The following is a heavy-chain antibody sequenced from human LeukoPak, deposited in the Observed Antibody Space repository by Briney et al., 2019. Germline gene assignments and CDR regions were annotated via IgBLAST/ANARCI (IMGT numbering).Heavy chain of an antibody. J-gene: IGHJ4*02. Sequence: SETLSLTCSVSGGSISYSYWSWIRQPPGKGLEWIGYIYYTGSTNYNPSLKSRVTISVDTSKNQFSLKLSSVTAADTAVYYCARLKGYSSGWYPSYYFDYWGQGTLVTVSS. V-gene: IGHV4-59*08. CDR2: IYYTGST. CDR3: ARLKGYSSGWYPSYYFDY. D-gene: IGHD6-19*01. CDR1: GGSISYSY.